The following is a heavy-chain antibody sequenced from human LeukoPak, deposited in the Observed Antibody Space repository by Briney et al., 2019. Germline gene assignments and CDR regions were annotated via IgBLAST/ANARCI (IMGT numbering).Heavy chain of an antibody. Sequence: SETLSLTCTVSGGSINNYYWTWIRQPPGKGLEWIGYIYHSGSTNYNPSLKGRVTISVDTSKNQFSLKLNSVTAADTAVYYCARESVYSGRYYAFDIWGQGTMVTVSS. V-gene: IGHV4-59*01. D-gene: IGHD1-26*01. CDR2: IYHSGST. J-gene: IGHJ3*02. CDR1: GGSINNYY. CDR3: ARESVYSGRYYAFDI.